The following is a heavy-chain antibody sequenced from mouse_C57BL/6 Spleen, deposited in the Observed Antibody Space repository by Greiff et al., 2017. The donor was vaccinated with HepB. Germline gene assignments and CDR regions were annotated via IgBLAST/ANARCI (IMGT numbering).Heavy chain of an antibody. D-gene: IGHD2-5*01. J-gene: IGHJ2*01. Sequence: DVQLQESGPGLVKPSQSLSLTCSVTGYSITSGYYWNWIRQFPGNKLEWMGYISYDGSNNYNPSLKNRISITRDTSKNQFFLKLNSVTTEDTATYYCARVHYSNFYFDYWGQGTTLTVSS. CDR1: GYSITSGYY. CDR2: ISYDGSN. CDR3: ARVHYSNFYFDY. V-gene: IGHV3-6*01.